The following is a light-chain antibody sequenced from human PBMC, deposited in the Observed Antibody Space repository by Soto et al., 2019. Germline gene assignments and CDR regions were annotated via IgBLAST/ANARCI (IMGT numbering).Light chain of an antibody. CDR1: QSVSSY. CDR2: DAS. J-gene: IGKJ1*01. V-gene: IGKV3-11*01. CDR3: QQRGNWPRT. Sequence: EIVLTQSPATLSLSPGERATLSCRASQSVSSYLAWYQQKPGQAPRLLIYDASNRATGIPARFSGSGSGTDFTLTISRLEPEDFAVYYCQQRGNWPRTFGQGTKVGVK.